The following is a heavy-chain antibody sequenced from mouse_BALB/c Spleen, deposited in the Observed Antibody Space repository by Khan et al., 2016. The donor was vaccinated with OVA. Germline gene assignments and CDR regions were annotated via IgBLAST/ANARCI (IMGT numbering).Heavy chain of an antibody. CDR2: IDPEHGNT. Sequence: VQLQQSGAELVRPGALVKLSCKASGFNIKDYYIHWVKQRPEQGLEWIGWIDPEHGNTIYDPKFRDKANITADTSSNTAYLQLSSLTSEDTAVYYCARSGYFAWFPYWGQGTLVTVSA. CDR3: ARSGYFAWFPY. CDR1: GFNIKDYY. D-gene: IGHD2-2*01. J-gene: IGHJ3*01. V-gene: IGHV14-1*02.